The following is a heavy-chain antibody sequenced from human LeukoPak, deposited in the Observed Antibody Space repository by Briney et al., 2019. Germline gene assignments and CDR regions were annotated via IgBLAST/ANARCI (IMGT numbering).Heavy chain of an antibody. CDR1: GFTLSNAW. J-gene: IGHJ4*02. D-gene: IGHD3-10*02. CDR3: ARDGVLFGESVYYFDY. Sequence: GGSLRLSCAASGFTLSNAWMNWVRQAPGKGLEWVSSISFSNKYIYYGDSVKGRFTISRDNAKNSVYLQMNSLRVEDTAVYYCARDGVLFGESVYYFDYWGQGALVTVSS. V-gene: IGHV3-21*01. CDR2: ISFSNKYI.